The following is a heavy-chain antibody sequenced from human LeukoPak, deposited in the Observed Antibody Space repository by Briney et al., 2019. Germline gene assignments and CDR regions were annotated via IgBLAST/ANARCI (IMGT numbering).Heavy chain of an antibody. D-gene: IGHD4-17*01. J-gene: IGHJ6*02. CDR3: AVDGNDYGDYSYYYGMDV. CDR1: GYTFTSYG. CDR2: ISAYNGNT. Sequence: ASVKVSCKASGYTFTSYGISWVRQAPGQGLEWMGWISAYNGNTNYAQKLQGRVTMTTDTSTSTAYMELRSPRSDDTAVYYCAVDGNDYGDYSYYYGMDVRGQGTTVSVSS. V-gene: IGHV1-18*01.